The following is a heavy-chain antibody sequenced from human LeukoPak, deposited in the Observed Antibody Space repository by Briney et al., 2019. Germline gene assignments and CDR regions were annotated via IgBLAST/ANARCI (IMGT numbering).Heavy chain of an antibody. CDR1: GYTFTGYY. V-gene: IGHV1-2*02. Sequence: ASVKVSCKASGYTFTGYYMHWVRQAPGQGLEWMGWMNPNSGGTNYAQKFQGRVTMTRDTSISTAYMELSRLRSDDTAVYYCARGEVVPAASYNWFDPWGQGTLVTVSS. D-gene: IGHD2-2*01. CDR2: MNPNSGGT. CDR3: ARGEVVPAASYNWFDP. J-gene: IGHJ5*02.